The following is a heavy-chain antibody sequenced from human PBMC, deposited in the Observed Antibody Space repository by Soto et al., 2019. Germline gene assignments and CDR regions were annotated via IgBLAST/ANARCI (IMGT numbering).Heavy chain of an antibody. D-gene: IGHD3-10*01. CDR3: ARNYGSGSYYPINWFDP. Sequence: SVKVSCKASGGTFSSYTISWVRQAPGQGLEWMGRIIPILGIANYAQKFQGRVTITADKSTSTAYMELSSLRSEDTAVYYCARNYGSGSYYPINWFDPWGQGTLVTVSS. V-gene: IGHV1-69*02. J-gene: IGHJ5*02. CDR2: IIPILGIA. CDR1: GGTFSSYT.